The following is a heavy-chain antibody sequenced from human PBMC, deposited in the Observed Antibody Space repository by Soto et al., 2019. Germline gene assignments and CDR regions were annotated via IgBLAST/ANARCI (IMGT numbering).Heavy chain of an antibody. CDR3: ARGPTVTTDY. V-gene: IGHV4-30-4*01. CDR2: IFSSGTT. J-gene: IGHJ4*02. CDR1: GGSISTGPHY. D-gene: IGHD4-17*01. Sequence: QVQLQESGPGLVKPSQTLSLTCTVSGGSISTGPHYWSWFRQPPGKGLEWIGYIFSSGTTYYNPSLKSHVSISIDTSKHQFSLNLSSVTAADTAVYYCARGPTVTTDYWGQGALVTVSS.